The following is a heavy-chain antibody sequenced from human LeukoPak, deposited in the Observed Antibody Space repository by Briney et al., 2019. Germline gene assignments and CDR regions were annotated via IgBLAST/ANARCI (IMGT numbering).Heavy chain of an antibody. Sequence: SETLSLTCAVYGGSFSGYYWSWIRQPPGKGLEWIGEINHSGSTNYNPSLKSRVTISVDTSKNQFSLKLSSVTAADTAVYYCAKIPDFWSEDAFDIWGQGTMVTVSS. CDR2: INHSGST. CDR3: AKIPDFWSEDAFDI. J-gene: IGHJ3*02. V-gene: IGHV4-34*01. CDR1: GGSFSGYY. D-gene: IGHD3-3*01.